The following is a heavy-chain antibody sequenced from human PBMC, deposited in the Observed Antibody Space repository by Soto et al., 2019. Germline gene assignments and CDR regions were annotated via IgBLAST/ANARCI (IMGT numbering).Heavy chain of an antibody. CDR2: ISGSGGSK. J-gene: IGHJ3*02. Sequence: VGSLRLSCAASGFTFTSYAMSWVRQAPGKGLEWVAAISGSGGSKYYADSVKGRFTISRDNSKNTLYLQMNSLRAEDTAVYFCAKDTEVSGYVAFDIWGQGTMVTVSS. D-gene: IGHD3-22*01. CDR1: GFTFTSYA. V-gene: IGHV3-23*01. CDR3: AKDTEVSGYVAFDI.